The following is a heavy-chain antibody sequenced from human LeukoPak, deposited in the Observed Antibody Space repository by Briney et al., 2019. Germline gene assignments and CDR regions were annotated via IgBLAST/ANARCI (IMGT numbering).Heavy chain of an antibody. CDR2: MNPNSGNT. J-gene: IGHJ5*02. D-gene: IGHD3-3*02. CDR1: XYTFTXXD. V-gene: IGHV1-8*01. Sequence: XCXXSXYTFTXXDINWXRQATGQGLEWMGWMNPNSGNTGYAQKFQGRVTMTRNTSISTAYMELSSLRSEDTAVYYCARVNSIFGVVIRFDPWGQGTLVTVSS. CDR3: ARVNSIFGVVIRFDP.